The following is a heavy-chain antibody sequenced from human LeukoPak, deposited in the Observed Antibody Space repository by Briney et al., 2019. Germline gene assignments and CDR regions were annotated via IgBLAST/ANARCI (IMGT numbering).Heavy chain of an antibody. V-gene: IGHV3-73*01. J-gene: IGHJ4*02. CDR1: GLTFSGSA. CDR3: TSSFGQLSFFDY. Sequence: SGGSLRLSCAASGLTFSGSAMHWVRQASGKGLEWVGRIRSKANSYATAYAASVKGRFTISRDDSKNTAYLQMNSLKTEDTAVYYCTSSFGQLSFFDYWGQGTLVTVSS. D-gene: IGHD3-10*01. CDR2: IRSKANSYAT.